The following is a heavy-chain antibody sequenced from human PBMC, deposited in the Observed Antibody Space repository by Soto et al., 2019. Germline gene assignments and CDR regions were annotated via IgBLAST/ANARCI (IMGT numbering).Heavy chain of an antibody. D-gene: IGHD2-15*01. CDR2: IWYDGSNK. CDR1: GFTFSSYG. J-gene: IGHJ4*02. Sequence: QVQLVESGGGVVQPGRSLRLSCAASGFTFSSYGMQWVRQAPGKGLEWVAVIWYDGSNKYYADSVKGRFTISRDNSKNTLYLEMNSLRAEGTAVYYCARVGGYCSGGNCYYNDFWGQGTLVTVSS. CDR3: ARVGGYCSGGNCYYNDF. V-gene: IGHV3-33*01.